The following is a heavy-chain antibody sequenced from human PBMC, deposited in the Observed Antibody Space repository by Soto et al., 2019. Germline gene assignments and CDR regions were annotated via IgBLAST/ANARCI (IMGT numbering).Heavy chain of an antibody. CDR3: AIGEYYYGSGTPPPRAFDX. Sequence: ASVKVSCKASGYTFTSYYMHCVRHAPGQLLEWVLVINPSVFITRYAGKLQGRVSMARYTSTSAVYGELSSLISEDTAVYYCAIGEYYYGSGTPPPRAFDXWG. V-gene: IGHV1-46*03. CDR1: GYTFTSYY. D-gene: IGHD3-10*01. CDR2: INPSVFIT. J-gene: IGHJ3*01.